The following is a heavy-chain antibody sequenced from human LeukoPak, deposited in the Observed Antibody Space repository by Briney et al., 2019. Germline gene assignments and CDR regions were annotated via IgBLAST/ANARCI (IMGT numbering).Heavy chain of an antibody. D-gene: IGHD4-17*01. CDR3: AKDLRSWAVTTLFDY. J-gene: IGHJ4*02. CDR1: GFTVSSNY. CDR2: IYSGGST. Sequence: PGGSLRLSCAASGFTVSSNYMSWVRQAPGKGLEWVSVIYSGGSTYYADSVKGRFTISRDNSKNTLYLQMNSLRAEDTAVYYCAKDLRSWAVTTLFDYWGQGTLVTVSS. V-gene: IGHV3-53*01.